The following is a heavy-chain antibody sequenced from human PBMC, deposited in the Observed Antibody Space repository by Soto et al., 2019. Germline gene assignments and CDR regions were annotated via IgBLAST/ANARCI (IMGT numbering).Heavy chain of an antibody. CDR2: ISAGDGNT. Sequence: ASVKVSCKAAGYTFSTSAIQWVRQAPGQRLEWMGWISAGDGNTRYSQTFQGRVTFISDTSASTGYMELSGLTSEDTAVYFCAGDTCTNCVCYGDYWGQGTLVTVS. V-gene: IGHV1-3*01. CDR1: GYTFSTSA. J-gene: IGHJ4*02. D-gene: IGHD2-21*01. CDR3: AGDTCTNCVCYGDY.